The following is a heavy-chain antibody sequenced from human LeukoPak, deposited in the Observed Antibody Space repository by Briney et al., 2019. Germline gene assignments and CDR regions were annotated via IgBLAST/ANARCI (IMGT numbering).Heavy chain of an antibody. D-gene: IGHD3-10*01. Sequence: GGSLRLSCAASGFTFITSWMNWFRQAPGRGLWWVSRINSDGSSTSYADSVKGRFTISRDNAKNTLYLQVNSLRAEDTAVYYCARSPGSIYPPDYWGQGTLVTVSS. CDR2: INSDGSST. J-gene: IGHJ4*02. V-gene: IGHV3-74*01. CDR1: GFTFITSW. CDR3: ARSPGSIYPPDY.